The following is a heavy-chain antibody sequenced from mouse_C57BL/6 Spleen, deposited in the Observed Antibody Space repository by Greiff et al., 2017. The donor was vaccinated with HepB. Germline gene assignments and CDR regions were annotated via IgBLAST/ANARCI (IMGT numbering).Heavy chain of an antibody. CDR2: IDPSDSET. Sequence: VKLQQPGAELVRPGSSVKLSCKASGYTFTSYWMHWVKQRPIQGLEWIGNIDPSDSETHYNPKFKDQATLTVDKSSSTAYMQLSSLTSEDSAVYYCALITTVRIDYWGQGTTLTVSS. V-gene: IGHV1-52*01. CDR1: GYTFTSYW. CDR3: ALITTVRIDY. J-gene: IGHJ2*01. D-gene: IGHD1-1*01.